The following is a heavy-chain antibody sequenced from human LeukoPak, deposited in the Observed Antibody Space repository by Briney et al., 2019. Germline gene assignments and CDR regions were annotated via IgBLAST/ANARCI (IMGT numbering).Heavy chain of an antibody. D-gene: IGHD5-18*01. CDR2: ISGSGGST. V-gene: IGHV3-23*01. J-gene: IGHJ4*02. CDR1: GFTFSSYA. Sequence: GGSLRLSCAASGFTFSSYAMSWVRQAPGKGLEWVSAISGSGGSTYYADSVKGRFTISRDNSKNTLYLQMNSLKTEDTAVYYCSTSDTAMVNYFDYWGQGTLVTVSS. CDR3: STSDTAMVNYFDY.